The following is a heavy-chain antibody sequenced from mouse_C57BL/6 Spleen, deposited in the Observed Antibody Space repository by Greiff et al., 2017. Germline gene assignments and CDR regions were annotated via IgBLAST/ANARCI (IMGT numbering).Heavy chain of an antibody. CDR2: IDPSDSYT. Sequence: VQLQQPGAELVKPGASVKLSCKASGYTFTSYWMQWVKQRPGQGLEWIGEIDPSDSYTNYNQKFKGKATLTVDTSSSTAYMQLGSLTSEDSAVYYCARLGLAYWGQGTLVTVSA. J-gene: IGHJ3*01. V-gene: IGHV1-50*01. CDR3: ARLGLAY. CDR1: GYTFTSYW.